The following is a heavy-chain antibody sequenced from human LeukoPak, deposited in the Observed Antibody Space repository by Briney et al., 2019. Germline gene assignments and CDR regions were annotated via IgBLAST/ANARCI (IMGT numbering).Heavy chain of an antibody. CDR3: ARHRSKWLQSSFDY. Sequence: SSETLSLTCTVSGGSINSSSYYWGWIRQPPGKGLEWIGSIFYSGNTYDNPSLKSRVTISVDTSKNQFSLKLNSVTAADTAVYYCARHRSKWLQSSFDYWGQGTLVTVSS. D-gene: IGHD5-24*01. V-gene: IGHV4-39*01. CDR1: GGSINSSSYY. CDR2: IFYSGNT. J-gene: IGHJ4*02.